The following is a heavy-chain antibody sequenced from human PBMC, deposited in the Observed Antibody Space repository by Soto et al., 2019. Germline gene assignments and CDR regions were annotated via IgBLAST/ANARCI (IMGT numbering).Heavy chain of an antibody. J-gene: IGHJ4*02. Sequence: SGPTLVNPTQTLTLTCTFCGFSLDTSGVGVGWIRQPPGKALEWVAVIYWDDYKHFSPSLESRLTITKDTSKNLVVLTMTDMDPVDTATYYCAHKGSGLYPLDYWGQGTLVTVS. V-gene: IGHV2-5*02. CDR3: AHKGSGLYPLDY. CDR1: GFSLDTSGVG. CDR2: IYWDDYK. D-gene: IGHD3-10*01.